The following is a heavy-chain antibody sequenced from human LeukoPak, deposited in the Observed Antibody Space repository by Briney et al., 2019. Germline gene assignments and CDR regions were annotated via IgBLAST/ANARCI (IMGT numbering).Heavy chain of an antibody. V-gene: IGHV3-30*18. J-gene: IGHJ4*02. CDR1: GFSMSSYG. Sequence: PGGSLRLSCAASGFSMSSYGMHWVRQAPGKGLEWMADISADGRNRYYADSLKGRITISRDTSTNTLYLQMNNLRVEDTAVYYCAKDLVEGIWFGEFFGPTLDYWGQGTLVTVSS. D-gene: IGHD3-10*01. CDR3: AKDLVEGIWFGEFFGPTLDY. CDR2: ISADGRNR.